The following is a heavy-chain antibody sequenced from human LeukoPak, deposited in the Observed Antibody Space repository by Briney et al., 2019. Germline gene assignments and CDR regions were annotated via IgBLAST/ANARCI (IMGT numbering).Heavy chain of an antibody. CDR1: GFTFSSYA. Sequence: GGSLRLSCAASGFTFSSYAMGWVRQAPGKGLEWVSAISGSGGSTYYADSVKGRFTISRDNSKNTLYLQMNSLRAEDTAVYYCAKLWEYQLDFDYWGQGTLVTVSS. CDR3: AKLWEYQLDFDY. D-gene: IGHD2-2*01. V-gene: IGHV3-23*01. J-gene: IGHJ4*02. CDR2: ISGSGGST.